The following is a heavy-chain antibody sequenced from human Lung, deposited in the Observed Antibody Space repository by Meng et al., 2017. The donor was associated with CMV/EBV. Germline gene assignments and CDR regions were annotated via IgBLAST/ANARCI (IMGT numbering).Heavy chain of an antibody. V-gene: IGHV3-23*01. CDR1: GFTFSSYA. CDR2: ISGSGGST. J-gene: IGHJ5*02. CDR3: AKDQSSWYGTGDDNWFDP. D-gene: IGHD6-13*01. Sequence: GESXKISCAASGFTFSSYAMSWVRQAPGKGLEWVSAISGSGGSTYYADSVKGRFTISRDNSKNTLYLQMNSLRAEDTAVYYCAKDQSSWYGTGDDNWFDPWXQGTXVTVSS.